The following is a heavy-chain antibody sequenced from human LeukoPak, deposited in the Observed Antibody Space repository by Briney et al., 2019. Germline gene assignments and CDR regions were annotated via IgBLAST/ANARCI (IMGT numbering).Heavy chain of an antibody. CDR1: GFTFNSYT. J-gene: IGHJ6*03. Sequence: GRSLRLSCAASGFTFNSYTIHWVRQAPGKGLEWVAVISYDGSKKNYADSVKGRFTISRDNSKNTLYLRMNSLRVEDTAVYYCARGPRVGATSFVYYHYMDVWGKGTTVTVSS. CDR2: ISYDGSKK. V-gene: IGHV3-30*04. D-gene: IGHD1-26*01. CDR3: ARGPRVGATSFVYYHYMDV.